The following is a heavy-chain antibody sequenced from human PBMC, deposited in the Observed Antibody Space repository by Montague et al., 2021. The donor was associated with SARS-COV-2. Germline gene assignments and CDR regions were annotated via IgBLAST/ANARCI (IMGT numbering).Heavy chain of an antibody. Sequence: SLRLSCAASGFIFRSYVMHWVRQAPGKGLEWMAVIWYDESKEYYADSVKGRFIISRDTSKDILFLQMSSLRVEDTAVYYCARGPKYSSDWTGYYYGLDVWGPGTTVTVSS. CDR3: ARGPKYSSDWTGYYYGLDV. J-gene: IGHJ6*02. CDR2: IWYDESKE. V-gene: IGHV3-33*01. CDR1: GFIFRSYV. D-gene: IGHD6-19*01.